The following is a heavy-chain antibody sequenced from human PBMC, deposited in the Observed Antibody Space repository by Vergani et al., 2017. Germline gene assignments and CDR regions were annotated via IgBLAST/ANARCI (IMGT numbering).Heavy chain of an antibody. CDR2: IYYSGST. V-gene: IGHV4-31*11. J-gene: IGHJ5*02. D-gene: IGHD3/OR15-3a*01. CDR3: ARGETRTDWLDP. Sequence: QLQLQESGPGLVKPSQTLSLTCAVSGGSISSGGYYWSWIRQHPGKGLEWIGYIYYSGSTYYNPSLESRVTISRDTSKNQFSLKVHSVTAADTAVYYCARGETRTDWLDPWGQGTQVIVSS. CDR1: GGSISSGGYY.